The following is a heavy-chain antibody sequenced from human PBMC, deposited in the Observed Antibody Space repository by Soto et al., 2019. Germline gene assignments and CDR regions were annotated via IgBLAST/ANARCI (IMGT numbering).Heavy chain of an antibody. CDR1: GGSLSSSSYF. CDR2: IYYSGST. V-gene: IGHV4-39*01. D-gene: IGHD6-6*01. Sequence: SETLSLTCPVSGGSLSSSSYFWGWVRQPPGKGLEWIGSIYYSGSTYYNPSLKSRVTISVDTSKNQFSLKLSSVTAADTAVYYCARPPRAARYNWFDPWGQGTLVTVSS. CDR3: ARPPRAARYNWFDP. J-gene: IGHJ5*02.